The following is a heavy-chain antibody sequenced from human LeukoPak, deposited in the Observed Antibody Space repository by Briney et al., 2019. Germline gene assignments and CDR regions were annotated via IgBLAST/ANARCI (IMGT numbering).Heavy chain of an antibody. D-gene: IGHD1-26*01. CDR1: GYSFTSYW. V-gene: IGHV5-10-1*01. J-gene: IGHJ5*02. CDR2: IDPSDSYT. Sequence: GESLKISCKGSGYSFTSYWISWVRQMPGKGLEWMGRIDPSDSYTNYSPSFQGHVTISADKSISTACLQWSSLKASDTAMYYCARQPPIVGATLWFDPWGQGTLVTVSS. CDR3: ARQPPIVGATLWFDP.